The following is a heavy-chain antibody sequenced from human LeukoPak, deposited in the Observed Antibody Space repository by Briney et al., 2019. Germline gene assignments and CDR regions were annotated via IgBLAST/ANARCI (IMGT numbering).Heavy chain of an antibody. CDR1: GGSFSGYY. CDR3: ARIQPHYYDSSGYRDY. CDR2: INHSGST. J-gene: IGHJ4*02. Sequence: SETLSLTCAVYGGSFSGYYWSWIRQPPGKGLDWIGEINHSGSTNYNPSLKSRVTISVDTSKNQFSLKLSSVTAADTAVYYCARIQPHYYDSSGYRDYWGQGTLVTVSS. V-gene: IGHV4-34*01. D-gene: IGHD3-22*01.